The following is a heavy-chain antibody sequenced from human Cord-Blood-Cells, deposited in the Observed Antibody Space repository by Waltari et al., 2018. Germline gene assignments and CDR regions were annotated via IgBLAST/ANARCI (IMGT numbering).Heavy chain of an antibody. V-gene: IGHV3-7*01. Sequence: ELQLVESGGGLVQPGGSLRLSCAASGFTFSICWMSWVRQAPGKGLDWVANIKQDGSEKYYVDSVKGRFTISRDNAKNSLYLQMNSLRAEDTAVYYCARDGEDIVVVPAAMHYYYGMDVWGQGTTVTVSS. J-gene: IGHJ6*02. CDR3: ARDGEDIVVVPAAMHYYYGMDV. D-gene: IGHD2-2*01. CDR1: GFTFSICW. CDR2: IKQDGSEK.